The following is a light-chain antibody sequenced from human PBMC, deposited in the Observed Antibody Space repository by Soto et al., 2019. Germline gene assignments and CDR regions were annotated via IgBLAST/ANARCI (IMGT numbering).Light chain of an antibody. V-gene: IGLV2-14*01. Sequence: QSALTQPASVSGSPGQSITISCTGTSSDVGGYNYVSWFQHRPGKAPKLMIYEVTNRPSGVPNRFSGSKSGNTASLTISGLQAEDEADYYCSSHAGSSVVFGTGTKVTVL. CDR2: EVT. CDR3: SSHAGSSVV. CDR1: SSDVGGYNY. J-gene: IGLJ1*01.